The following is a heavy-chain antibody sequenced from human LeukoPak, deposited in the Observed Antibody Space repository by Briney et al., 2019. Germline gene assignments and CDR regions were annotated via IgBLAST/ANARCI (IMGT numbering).Heavy chain of an antibody. V-gene: IGHV4-61*01. D-gene: IGHD5-24*01. CDR3: ASVGDGYPQY. J-gene: IGHJ4*02. CDR2: IYYSGST. CDR1: GGSISSGSYY. Sequence: PSETLSLTCTVSGGSISSGSYYWSWIRQPPGKGLEWIGYIYYSGSTNYNPSLKSRVTISVDTSKNQFSLKLSSVTAADTAVYYCASVGDGYPQYWGQGTLVTVSS.